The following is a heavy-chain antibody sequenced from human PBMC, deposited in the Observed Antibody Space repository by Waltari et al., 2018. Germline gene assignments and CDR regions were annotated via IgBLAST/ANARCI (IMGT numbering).Heavy chain of an antibody. J-gene: IGHJ6*02. D-gene: IGHD4-17*01. CDR2: IYSGGST. CDR1: GFTVSSNY. V-gene: IGHV3-53*01. CDR3: ARDYGFNFGMDV. Sequence: EVQLVESGGGLIQPGGSLRLSCAASGFTVSSNYMSWVRQAPGKGLELVSVIYSGGSTYYADSVKGRFTIARDNSKNTLYLQMNSLRAEDTAVYYCARDYGFNFGMDVWGQGTTVTVSS.